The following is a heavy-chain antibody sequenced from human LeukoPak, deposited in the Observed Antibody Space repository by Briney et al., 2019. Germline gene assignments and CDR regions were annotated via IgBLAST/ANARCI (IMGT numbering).Heavy chain of an antibody. J-gene: IGHJ3*01. V-gene: IGHV3-48*03. CDR2: SSSGTTM. Sequence: PGGSLRLSCTASGFTFSSYEMNWVRQAPGKGLEWVSSSGTTMHYADSVKGRFTISRDNAKNSLFLHMNSLRAEDTALYYCARARSNMIILIKAAFDLWGQGTMVTVSS. CDR1: GFTFSSYE. D-gene: IGHD3-22*01. CDR3: ARARSNMIILIKAAFDL.